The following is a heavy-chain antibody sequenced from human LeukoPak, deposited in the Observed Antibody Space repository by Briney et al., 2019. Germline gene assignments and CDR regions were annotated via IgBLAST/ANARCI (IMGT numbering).Heavy chain of an antibody. CDR1: GFTFSSSC. CDR2: ISGDGGST. V-gene: IGHV3-74*01. Sequence: GRSLRLSCAPSGFTFSSSCMHWVRQAPGKGLVWVSRISGDGGSTAYADSVKGRFTISRDYAKNVVYLQMNSLRAEDTAVYFCARDHSPGWFDPWGQGTLVTVSS. CDR3: ARDHSPGWFDP. J-gene: IGHJ5*02. D-gene: IGHD4-11*01.